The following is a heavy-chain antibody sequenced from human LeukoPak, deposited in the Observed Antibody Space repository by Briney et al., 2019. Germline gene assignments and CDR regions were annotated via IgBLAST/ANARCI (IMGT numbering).Heavy chain of an antibody. CDR2: IYYSGST. J-gene: IGHJ5*02. CDR3: ARTKYQLPLGWFDP. D-gene: IGHD2-2*01. CDR1: GGSISSYY. V-gene: IGHV4-59*01. Sequence: SETLSLTCTVSGGSISSYYWSWIRQPPGKGLEWIGYIYYSGSTNYNPSLKSRVTISVDTSKNQFSLKLSSVTAADTAVYYCARTKYQLPLGWFDPWGQGTLVTVSS.